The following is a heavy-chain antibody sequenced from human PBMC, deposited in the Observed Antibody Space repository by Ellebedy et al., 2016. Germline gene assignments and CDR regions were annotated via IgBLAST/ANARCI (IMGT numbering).Heavy chain of an antibody. CDR3: AGDYGAYFDY. Sequence: SETLSLTCTVSGGSISSYYWSWIRQPPGKGLEWIGYIFYSGSTNYSPSFKSRVTISLDTSKNQFSLKLNSVTAADTAVYYCAGDYGAYFDYWGQGTLVTVSS. D-gene: IGHD4-17*01. CDR1: GGSISSYY. CDR2: IFYSGST. J-gene: IGHJ4*02. V-gene: IGHV4-59*08.